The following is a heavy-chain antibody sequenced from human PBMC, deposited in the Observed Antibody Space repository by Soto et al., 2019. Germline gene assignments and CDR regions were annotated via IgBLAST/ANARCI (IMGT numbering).Heavy chain of an antibody. V-gene: IGHV3-21*02. CDR3: ARDPSGALPGFDY. CDR2: ISGSSSYI. CDR1: GFTFSSYV. D-gene: IGHD3-3*01. Sequence: EVQLVESGGGLVKPGGSLRLSCAASGFTFSSYVMNWVRQAPGKGLEWVSAISGSSSYIYYTDSVRGRFTISRDNAKNSVYLQMNSLRVEDTAVYYCARDPSGALPGFDYWGQGILVTVSP. J-gene: IGHJ4*02.